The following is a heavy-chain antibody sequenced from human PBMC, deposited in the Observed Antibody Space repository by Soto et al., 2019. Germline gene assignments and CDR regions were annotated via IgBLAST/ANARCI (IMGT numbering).Heavy chain of an antibody. J-gene: IGHJ4*02. CDR1: GGSFSGYY. D-gene: IGHD6-6*01. Sequence: ETLSLTCAVYGGSFSGYYWSWIRQPPGKGLEWIGEINHSGSTNYNPSLKSRVTIPVDTSKNQFSLKLSSVTAADTAVYYCARGTGGRIAARPVNFDYWGQGTLVTVSS. CDR2: INHSGST. V-gene: IGHV4-34*01. CDR3: ARGTGGRIAARPVNFDY.